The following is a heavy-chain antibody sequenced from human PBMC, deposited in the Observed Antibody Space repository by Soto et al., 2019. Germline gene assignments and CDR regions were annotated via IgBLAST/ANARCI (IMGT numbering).Heavy chain of an antibody. CDR1: GFTFSSYA. CDR2: ISGSGGST. J-gene: IGHJ6*03. D-gene: IGHD3-10*01. Sequence: EVQLLESGGGLVQPGGSLRLSCAASGFTFSSYAMSWVRQAPGKGLEWVSAISGSGGSTYYADSVKGRFTISRDNSKKTLYLQMNSLRAEDTAVYYCAKPRQDGSGSYTYYDYYYYMDVWGKGTTVTVSS. CDR3: AKPRQDGSGSYTYYDYYYYMDV. V-gene: IGHV3-23*01.